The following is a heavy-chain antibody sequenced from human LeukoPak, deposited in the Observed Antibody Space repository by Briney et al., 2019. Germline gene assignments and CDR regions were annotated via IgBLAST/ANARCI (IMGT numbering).Heavy chain of an antibody. J-gene: IGHJ4*02. CDR3: AGRSARYFDS. D-gene: IGHD1-26*01. CDR1: GVSIDSYY. V-gene: IGHV4-59*01. Sequence: SETLSLTCTVSGVSIDSYYWSWIRQPPGEGLQWIGYVFYSGPTNYDASLQSRVAISVDRSKNQFSLKLTSVCAADTAVYYCAGRSARYFDSWGQGNPVPVSS. CDR2: VFYSGPT.